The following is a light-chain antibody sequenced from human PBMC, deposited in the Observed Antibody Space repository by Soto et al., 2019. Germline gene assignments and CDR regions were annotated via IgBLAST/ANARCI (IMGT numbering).Light chain of an antibody. V-gene: IGLV3-9*01. J-gene: IGLJ2*01. CDR1: NIGSKN. CDR2: RDS. CDR3: QVWDSSTV. Sequence: SSELTQPLSVSVALGQTARITCGGNNIGSKNVHWYQQKPGQAPVLVIYRDSNQPSGIPERFSGSNSGNTATLTISRAQAGDEADYYCQVWDSSTVFGGGTKLTVL.